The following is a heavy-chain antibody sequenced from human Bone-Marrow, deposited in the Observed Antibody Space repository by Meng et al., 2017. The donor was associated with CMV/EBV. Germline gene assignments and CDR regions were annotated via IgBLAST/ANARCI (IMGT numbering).Heavy chain of an antibody. J-gene: IGHJ6*02. D-gene: IGHD1-7*01. CDR1: GFTFDDYA. CDR3: ARDVGTKYGMDV. V-gene: IGHV4-59*01. CDR2: IYYSGST. Sequence: GSLRLSCAASGFTFDDYAMHWVRQAPGKGLEWIGYIYYSGSTNYNPSLKSRVTISVDTSKNQFSLKLSSVTAADTAVYYCARDVGTKYGMDVWGQGTTVTVSS.